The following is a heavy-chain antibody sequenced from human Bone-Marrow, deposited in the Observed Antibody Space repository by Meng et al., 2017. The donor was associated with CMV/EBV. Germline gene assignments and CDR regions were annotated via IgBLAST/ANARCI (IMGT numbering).Heavy chain of an antibody. Sequence: GGSLRLSCAASGFTFSSYAMHWVRQAPGKGLEWVAVISYDGSNKYYADSVKGRFTISRDNSKNTLYLQMNSLRPKDTAVYYCARRYCSSTSCFADWYFDLWGRGPLVPVSS. D-gene: IGHD2-2*01. CDR1: GFTFSSYA. CDR2: ISYDGSNK. CDR3: ARRYCSSTSCFADWYFDL. V-gene: IGHV3-30*04. J-gene: IGHJ2*01.